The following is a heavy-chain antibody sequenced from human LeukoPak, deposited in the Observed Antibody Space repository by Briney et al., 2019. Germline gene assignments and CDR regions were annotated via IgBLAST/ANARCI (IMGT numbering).Heavy chain of an antibody. CDR2: ISDSGDST. CDR1: GFIFSSYA. J-gene: IGHJ3*02. Sequence: GGSLRLSCAASGFIFSSYAMNWVRQAPGKGLEWVPTISDSGDSTYYADSVKGRFTISRDNSKNTLYLQMNSLRAEDTAIYYCARYRSTSLGKHLFDIWGQGTMVTVSS. D-gene: IGHD2-2*01. CDR3: ARYRSTSLGKHLFDI. V-gene: IGHV3-23*01.